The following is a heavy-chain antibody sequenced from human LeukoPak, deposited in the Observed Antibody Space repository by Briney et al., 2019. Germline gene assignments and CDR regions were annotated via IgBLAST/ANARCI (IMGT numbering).Heavy chain of an antibody. Sequence: GGSLRLSCAASGFTFSSYSMNWVRQAPGEGLEWVSSISSSSSYIYYADSVKGRFTISRDNAKNSLYLQMNSLRAEDTAVYYCARVYYDRGAFDIWGQGTMVTVSS. D-gene: IGHD3-22*01. CDR2: ISSSSSYI. CDR3: ARVYYDRGAFDI. CDR1: GFTFSSYS. V-gene: IGHV3-21*01. J-gene: IGHJ3*02.